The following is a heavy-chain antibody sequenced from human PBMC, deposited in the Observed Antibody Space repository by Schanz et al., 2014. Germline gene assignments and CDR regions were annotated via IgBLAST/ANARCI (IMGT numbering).Heavy chain of an antibody. V-gene: IGHV1-69*02. CDR3: ARTGYDPSLTH. D-gene: IGHD5-12*01. Sequence: QVQLVQSGAEVKKPGSSVKVSCKASGDTFRSYTINWVRHAPGQGLEWMGRIIPITGITNYAQKFQGRVTFTADKSRSTAFLEVNSLRSEDTAVYYCARTGYDPSLTHWGQGTLVTVSS. J-gene: IGHJ4*02. CDR2: IIPITGIT. CDR1: GDTFRSYT.